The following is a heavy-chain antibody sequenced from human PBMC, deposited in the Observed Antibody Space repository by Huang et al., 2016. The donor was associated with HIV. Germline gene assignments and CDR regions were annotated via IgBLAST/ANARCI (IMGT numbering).Heavy chain of an antibody. Sequence: EVQLVESGGGLVKQGGSLRLSCAASGFSLDSYNMYWVRQTPGKGLQCVSSISPSSSFIDYADSVKGRFSISRDNAKNSLYLQMNNLRGEDTAVYYCARDRGQQLSPFDSWGQGTLVTVSS. V-gene: IGHV3-21*01. CDR2: ISPSSSFI. CDR1: GFSLDSYN. CDR3: ARDRGQQLSPFDS. J-gene: IGHJ4*02. D-gene: IGHD6-13*01.